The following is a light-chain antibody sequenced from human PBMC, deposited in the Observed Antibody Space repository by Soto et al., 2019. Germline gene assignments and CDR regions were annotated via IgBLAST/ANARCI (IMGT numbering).Light chain of an antibody. CDR1: QSIGSN. J-gene: IGKJ5*01. Sequence: ELVLTQSPDTLSVSPGERATLSCRASQSIGSNYLAWYQQKPGQAPRLLIYGISARATGIPARFSGSGSGTEFTLTISSLQSEDFAVYYCQQYTNWPITFGQGTRLEIK. CDR2: GIS. CDR3: QQYTNWPIT. V-gene: IGKV3-15*01.